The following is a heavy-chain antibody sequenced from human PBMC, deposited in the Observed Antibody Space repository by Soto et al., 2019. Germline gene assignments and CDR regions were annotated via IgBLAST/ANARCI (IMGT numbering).Heavy chain of an antibody. CDR1: GYTFTSYG. CDR3: ARVLVFPWDTAMVSDYYYGMDV. V-gene: IGHV1-18*01. Sequence: ASVKVSCKASGYTFTSYGISWVRQAPGQGLEWMGWISAYNGNTNYAQKLQGRVTMTTDTSTSTAYMELRSLRSDDTAVYYCARVLVFPWDTAMVSDYYYGMDVWGQGTTVTVSS. D-gene: IGHD5-18*01. J-gene: IGHJ6*02. CDR2: ISAYNGNT.